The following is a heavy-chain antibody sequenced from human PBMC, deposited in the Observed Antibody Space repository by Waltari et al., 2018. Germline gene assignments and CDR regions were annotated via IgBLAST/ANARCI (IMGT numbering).Heavy chain of an antibody. CDR1: GFTFSSYA. J-gene: IGHJ4*02. D-gene: IGHD6-13*01. CDR3: ARDALEPGIGVAFDY. Sequence: QVQLVESGGGVVQPGRSLRLSCAASGFTFSSYAMHLVRQAPGKGLEWVAVISDDGSNKSYAASVKGRFTSTRDNSKNTLYLQMNSLRAEDTAVYYCARDALEPGIGVAFDYWGQGTLVTVSS. V-gene: IGHV3-30-3*01. CDR2: ISDDGSNK.